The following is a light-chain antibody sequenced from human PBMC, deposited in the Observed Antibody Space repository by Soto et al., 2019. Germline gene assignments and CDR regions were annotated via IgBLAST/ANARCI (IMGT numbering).Light chain of an antibody. Sequence: DIVMTQSPDSLAVSLGERATINCKSSQSVLYSSNNKNYLAWYQQKPGQPPKLRIYWASTRESGVPDRFSGSGSGPDVTLTISSLQAEDEAVYYCQQYYSTPPYTFGQGTKLEIK. CDR3: QQYYSTPPYT. CDR1: QSVLYSSNNKNY. V-gene: IGKV4-1*01. CDR2: WAS. J-gene: IGKJ2*01.